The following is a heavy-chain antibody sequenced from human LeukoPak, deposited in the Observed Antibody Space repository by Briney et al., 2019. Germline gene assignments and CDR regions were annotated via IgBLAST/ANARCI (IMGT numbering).Heavy chain of an antibody. J-gene: IGHJ3*02. CDR2: ISSSDSII. CDR1: GFTFSSYE. Sequence: GGSLRLSCEASGFTFSSYEMNWVRQAPGKGLEWVSYISSSDSIIYYADSVKGRFTVSRDNSKNSLYLQMNSLRAEDTAVYYCARTRLRTPYYCGSGRTTDAFDIWGQGTMVTVSS. V-gene: IGHV3-48*03. D-gene: IGHD3-10*01. CDR3: ARTRLRTPYYCGSGRTTDAFDI.